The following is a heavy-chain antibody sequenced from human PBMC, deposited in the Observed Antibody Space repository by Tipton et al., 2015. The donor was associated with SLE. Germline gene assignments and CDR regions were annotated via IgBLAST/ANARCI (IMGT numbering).Heavy chain of an antibody. Sequence: QLVQSGAEVKKPGDSLKISCQGSGYSFSNFRIAWVRQMPGKGLEWMGIIYPGDSDTRYSPSFQGQVTFSADKSSSTAFLQWRSLKASDTAMYYCARQVVPAPYYMDVWGKGTTVTVSS. CDR3: ARQVVPAPYYMDV. CDR1: GYSFSNFR. D-gene: IGHD2-2*01. J-gene: IGHJ6*03. V-gene: IGHV5-51*01. CDR2: IYPGDSDT.